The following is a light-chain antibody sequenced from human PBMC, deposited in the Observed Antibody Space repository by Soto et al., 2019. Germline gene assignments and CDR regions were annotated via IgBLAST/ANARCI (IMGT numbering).Light chain of an antibody. CDR1: SSDIGRYNF. Sequence: QSVLTQPASVSGSPGQSITISCTGTSSDIGRYNFVSWYQQHPGKAPKLLVYEVTSRPSGVSNRFSGSKSGNTASLTIFGLQTEDEADYSCSSYTSVTTLVVFGTGTKLTVL. CDR3: SSYTSVTTLVV. J-gene: IGLJ1*01. CDR2: EVT. V-gene: IGLV2-14*01.